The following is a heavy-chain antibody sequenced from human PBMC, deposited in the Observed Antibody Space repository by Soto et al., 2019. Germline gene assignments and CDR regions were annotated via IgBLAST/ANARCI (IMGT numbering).Heavy chain of an antibody. CDR3: VQTTGWPGFDF. V-gene: IGHV3-53*01. CDR2: IYGGGTT. Sequence: EVQLVESGGGLIQPGGSLRLSCAASGFAVSSKYMTWVRQAPGKGLEWVSVIYGGGTTYYADSVKGRFTISRDTSKNTLYLQMNSLRAEDPGVYYCVQTTGWPGFDFWGQGTLVTVSS. D-gene: IGHD6-19*01. CDR1: GFAVSSKY. J-gene: IGHJ4*02.